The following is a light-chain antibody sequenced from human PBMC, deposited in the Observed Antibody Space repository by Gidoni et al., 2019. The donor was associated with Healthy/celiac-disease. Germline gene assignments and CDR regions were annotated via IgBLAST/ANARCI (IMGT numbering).Light chain of an antibody. J-gene: IGKJ4*01. CDR3: QQRSNWPT. Sequence: IVLTQSPATLSLSPGERATVSCRASQSVSSYLAWYQQKPGQAPRLLIYDASNRATGIPARFSGSGSGTDFTLIISSLEPEDFAVYYCQQRSNWPTFXGXTKVEIK. V-gene: IGKV3-11*01. CDR2: DAS. CDR1: QSVSSY.